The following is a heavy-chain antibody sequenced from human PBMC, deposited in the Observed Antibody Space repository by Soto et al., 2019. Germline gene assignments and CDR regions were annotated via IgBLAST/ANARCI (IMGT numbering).Heavy chain of an antibody. D-gene: IGHD2-15*01. CDR2: FDPEDGET. CDR1: GYTLTELS. J-gene: IGHJ4*02. Sequence: EASVKVSCKVSGYTLTELSMHWVRQAPGKGLEWMGGFDPEDGETIYAQKFQGRVTMTEDTSTDTAYMELSSLGSEDTAVYYCATKRWAVVVAATPSATYYFDYWGQGTLVTVSS. CDR3: ATKRWAVVVAATPSATYYFDY. V-gene: IGHV1-24*01.